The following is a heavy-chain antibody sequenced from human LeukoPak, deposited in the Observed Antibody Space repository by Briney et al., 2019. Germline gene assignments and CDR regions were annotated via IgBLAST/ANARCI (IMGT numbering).Heavy chain of an antibody. J-gene: IGHJ4*02. CDR3: AKVPGITGTMFPAYYFDY. CDR1: GFTFSSYA. Sequence: GGSLRLSCAASGFTFSSYAMHWVRQAPGKGLEWVAVISYDGSNKYYADSVKGRFTISRDNSKNTLYLQMNSLRAEDTAVYYCAKVPGITGTMFPAYYFDYWGQGTLVTVSS. V-gene: IGHV3-30*01. D-gene: IGHD1-7*01. CDR2: ISYDGSNK.